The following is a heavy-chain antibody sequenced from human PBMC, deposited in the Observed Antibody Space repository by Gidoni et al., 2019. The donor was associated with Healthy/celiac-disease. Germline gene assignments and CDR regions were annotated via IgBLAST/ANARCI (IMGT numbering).Heavy chain of an antibody. CDR2: ISGSGGRT. CDR3: AKWFPLVEGGLVIMGGWFDP. Sequence: LEWVSAISGSGGRTYYADSVKGRFTISRDNSKNTLYLQMNSLRAEDTAVYYCAKWFPLVEGGLVIMGGWFDPWGQGTLVTVSS. D-gene: IGHD3-9*01. J-gene: IGHJ5*02. V-gene: IGHV3-23*01.